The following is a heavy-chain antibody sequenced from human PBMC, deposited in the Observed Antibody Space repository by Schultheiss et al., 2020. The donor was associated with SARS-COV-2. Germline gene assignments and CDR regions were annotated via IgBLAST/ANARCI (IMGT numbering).Heavy chain of an antibody. Sequence: SQTLSLTCAVYGGSFSGYYWSWIRQPPGKGLEWIGEINHSGSTNYNPSLKSRVTISVDTSKNQFSLKLSSVTAADTAVYYCARGGFRYSRSTTQIDYWGQGTLVTVS. CDR1: GGSFSGYY. CDR2: INHSGST. CDR3: ARGGFRYSRSTTQIDY. D-gene: IGHD5-18*01. V-gene: IGHV4-34*01. J-gene: IGHJ4*02.